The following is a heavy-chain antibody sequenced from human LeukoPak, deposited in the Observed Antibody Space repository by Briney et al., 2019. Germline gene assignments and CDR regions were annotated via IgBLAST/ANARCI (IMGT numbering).Heavy chain of an antibody. D-gene: IGHD3-10*01. CDR2: IKQDGSEK. V-gene: IGHV3-7*01. J-gene: IGHJ4*02. CDR1: GFTFSSYW. CDR3: ARDYSSGTTWDH. Sequence: GGSLRLSCAASGFTFSSYWMSWVRQTPGKGLEWVANIKQDGSEKYYVDSVKGRFTIPRDNAKNSLYLQMNSLRAEDTALYYCARDYSSGTTWDHWGQGTLVTVSS.